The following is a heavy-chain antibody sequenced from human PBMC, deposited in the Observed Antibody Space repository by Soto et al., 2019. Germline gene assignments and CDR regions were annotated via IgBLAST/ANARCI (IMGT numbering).Heavy chain of an antibody. CDR1: RFTFSNYG. J-gene: IGHJ6*02. V-gene: IGHV3-30*18. CDR2: ISDDGSNK. CDR3: TKRRNVLRFLEWSAGMED. D-gene: IGHD3-3*01. Sequence: VGTLRLSCAASRFTFSNYGMHWVRQAPGKGLEWVAFISDDGSNKYYADSMKGRLTMSRDNSKSNLYLQMNSLRVEDTAVYYCTKRRNVLRFLEWSAGMEDWGQGTMVTVSS.